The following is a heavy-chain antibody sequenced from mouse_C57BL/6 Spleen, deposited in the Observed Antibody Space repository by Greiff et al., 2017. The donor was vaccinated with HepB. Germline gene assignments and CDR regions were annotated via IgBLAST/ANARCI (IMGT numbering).Heavy chain of an antibody. CDR2: IDPANGNT. Sequence: EVQLQQSVAELVRPGASVKLSCTASGFNIKNTYMHWVKQRPEQGLEWIGRIDPANGNTKYAPKFQGKATITADTSSNTAYLQLSSLTSEDTAIYYGAASDITCYEGFAYWGQGTLVTVSA. D-gene: IGHD3-2*02. CDR3: AASDITCYEGFAY. V-gene: IGHV14-3*01. CDR1: GFNIKNTY. J-gene: IGHJ3*01.